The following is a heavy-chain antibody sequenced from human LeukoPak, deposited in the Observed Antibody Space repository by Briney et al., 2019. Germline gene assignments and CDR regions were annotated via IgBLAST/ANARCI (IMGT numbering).Heavy chain of an antibody. CDR3: ARGKGYCSAGSCLNWLDP. CDR2: INHRGGT. CDR1: GESFSDYF. Sequence: SETLSLTCAVYGESFSDYFWTWIRQPPGKGLEWIGEINHRGGTNYNPSLKSRVSISLDTSKNQFSLKLSPATDAETAVYYCARGKGYCSAGSCLNWLDPWGQGTLVIVSS. J-gene: IGHJ5*02. D-gene: IGHD2-15*01. V-gene: IGHV4-34*01.